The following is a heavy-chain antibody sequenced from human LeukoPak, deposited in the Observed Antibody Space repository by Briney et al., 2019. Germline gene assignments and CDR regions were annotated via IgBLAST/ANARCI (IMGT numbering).Heavy chain of an antibody. J-gene: IGHJ5*02. CDR3: ARAGGSGSYNNWFDP. CDR2: TYYRSKWYN. CDR1: GDSVSSNSAA. Sequence: SQTLSLTCAISGDSVSSNSAAWNWIRQSPSRGLEWLGRTYYRSKWYNDYAVSVKSRITINPDTSKNQFSLKLSSVTAADTAVYYCARAGGSGSYNNWFDPWGQGTLVTVSS. V-gene: IGHV6-1*01. D-gene: IGHD3-10*01.